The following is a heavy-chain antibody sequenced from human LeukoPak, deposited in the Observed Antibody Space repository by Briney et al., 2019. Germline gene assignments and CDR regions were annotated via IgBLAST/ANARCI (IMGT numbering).Heavy chain of an antibody. V-gene: IGHV1-18*01. CDR1: GYTFTSYG. Sequence: GASVKVPCKASGYTFTSYGISWVRQAPGQGLEWMGWISAYNGNTNYAQKLQGRVTMTTDTSTSTAYMELRSLRSDDTAVYYCARDLGYYYYYYMDVWGKGTTVTVSS. CDR3: ARDLGYYYYYYMDV. CDR2: ISAYNGNT. J-gene: IGHJ6*03.